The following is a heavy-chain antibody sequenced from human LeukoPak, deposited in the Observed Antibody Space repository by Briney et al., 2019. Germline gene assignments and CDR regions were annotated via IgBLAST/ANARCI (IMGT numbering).Heavy chain of an antibody. CDR2: INHSGST. Sequence: SETLSLTCAVYGGSFSGYYWSWIRQPPGKGLEWIGEINHSGSTNYNPSLKSRVTISVDTSKNQFSLKLSSVTAADTAVYYCARGRYYDSSGLSYFPTDFDYWGQGTLVTVSS. CDR3: ARGRYYDSSGLSYFPTDFDY. D-gene: IGHD3-22*01. V-gene: IGHV4-34*01. CDR1: GGSFSGYY. J-gene: IGHJ4*02.